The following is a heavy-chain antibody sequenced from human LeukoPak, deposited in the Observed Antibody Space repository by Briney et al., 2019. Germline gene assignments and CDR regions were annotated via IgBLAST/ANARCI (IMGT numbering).Heavy chain of an antibody. CDR1: GFTFSINS. V-gene: IGHV3-48*01. Sequence: GGSLRLSCAASGFTFSINSMNCVRQAPGKGLEWVSYISSTGGTIYYADSVKGRFTISRDNSKNTLYLQMNSLRAEDTAVYYCANPPTYNYYYMDVWGKGTTVTVSS. CDR3: ANPPTYNYYYMDV. CDR2: ISSTGGTI. J-gene: IGHJ6*03.